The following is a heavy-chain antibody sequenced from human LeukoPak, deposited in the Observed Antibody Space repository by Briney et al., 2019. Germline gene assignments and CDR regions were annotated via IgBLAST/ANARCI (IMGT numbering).Heavy chain of an antibody. CDR2: IHSADSNT. Sequence: GESLKISCQDSGYSFTNYWIGWVRQMPGKGLEWMGIIHSADSNTKYSPSFQGQVTISADKSISTAYLQWSGLKASDTAMYYYAGARHGDYRWDYWGQGTLVTVSS. J-gene: IGHJ4*02. CDR1: GYSFTNYW. V-gene: IGHV5-51*01. CDR3: AGARHGDYRWDY. D-gene: IGHD4-17*01.